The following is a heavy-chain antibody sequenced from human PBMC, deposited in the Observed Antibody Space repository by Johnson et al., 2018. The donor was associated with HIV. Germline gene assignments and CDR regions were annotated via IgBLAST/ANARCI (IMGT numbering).Heavy chain of an antibody. CDR3: ERGGVYSSPHDAFDV. CDR1: GFTFSQYW. CDR2: IKEAGSED. D-gene: IGHD6-13*01. Sequence: VQLVESGGGLVQRGGSLRLSCAASGFTFSQYWMSWVRQAPGTGLEWLANIKEAGSEDYHLDSLRGRFTISRDNAKRSMYLKMDSLRAEDTAVYYCERGGVYSSPHDAFDVWGQGTMVTVSS. J-gene: IGHJ3*01. V-gene: IGHV3-7*05.